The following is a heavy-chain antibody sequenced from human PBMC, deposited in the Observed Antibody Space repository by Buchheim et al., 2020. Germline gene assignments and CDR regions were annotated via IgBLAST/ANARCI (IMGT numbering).Heavy chain of an antibody. V-gene: IGHV3-48*01. CDR3: ARESVFGVVNSFDS. Sequence: EVQLVESGGGLVQPGGSLRLSCAASGFAFSSYSMNWVCQAPGKGPEWISYITTSSTTVYYADSVKGRFTISRDNAKNSLYLQMNGLRAEDTAVYYCARESVFGVVNSFDSWGQGTL. CDR1: GFAFSSYS. J-gene: IGHJ4*02. CDR2: ITTSSTTV. D-gene: IGHD3-3*01.